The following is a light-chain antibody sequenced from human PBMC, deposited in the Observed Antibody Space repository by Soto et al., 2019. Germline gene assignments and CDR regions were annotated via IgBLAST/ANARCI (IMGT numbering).Light chain of an antibody. J-gene: IGLJ3*02. Sequence: QSALTQPPSASGSPGQSVTISCTGTGSDIGTYKYVSWYQQHPGQAPKLMIYEVSKRPSGVPDRFSGSKSGNTASLTVSGLQYEDEADYYCTSYAGSSNWVFGGGTKLTVL. CDR3: TSYAGSSNWV. V-gene: IGLV2-8*01. CDR1: GSDIGTYKY. CDR2: EVS.